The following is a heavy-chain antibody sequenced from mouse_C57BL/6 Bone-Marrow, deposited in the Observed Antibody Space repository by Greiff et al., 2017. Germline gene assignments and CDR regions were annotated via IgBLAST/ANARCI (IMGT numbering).Heavy chain of an antibody. V-gene: IGHV1-4*01. J-gene: IGHJ3*01. CDR2: INPSSGYT. Sequence: QVQLQQSGAELARPGASVKMSCKASGYTFTSYTMHWVNQRPGQGLEWIGYINPSSGYTKYNQKFKDKATLTADKSSSTAYRQLSSLTSEDSSVYYCARGDYDFAYWGQGTLVTVSA. CDR3: ARGDYDFAY. D-gene: IGHD2-4*01. CDR1: GYTFTSYT.